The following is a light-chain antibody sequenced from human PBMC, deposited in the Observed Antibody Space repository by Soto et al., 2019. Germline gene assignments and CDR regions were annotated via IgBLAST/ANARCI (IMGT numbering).Light chain of an antibody. CDR3: QQYNNWPWT. J-gene: IGKJ1*01. CDR2: GAY. Sequence: EIVMTQSPAALSVSPGERATLSCRASQSVSSNLAWFQQRPGQGPRLLIYGAYNRATGIPARFGGSGSGTDFTLTISSLQSEDFAVYFCQQYNNWPWTFGQGTKVEIK. V-gene: IGKV3-15*01. CDR1: QSVSSN.